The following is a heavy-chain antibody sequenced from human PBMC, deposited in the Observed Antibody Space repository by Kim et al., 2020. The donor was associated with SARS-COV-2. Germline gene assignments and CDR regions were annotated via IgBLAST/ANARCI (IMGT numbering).Heavy chain of an antibody. D-gene: IGHD3-10*01. Sequence: GGSLRLSCAASGFTFSSYGMHWVRQAPGKGLEGVAVISYDGSNKYYADYVKGRFTISRDNSKNTLYLQMNSLRAEDTAVYYCAKDSGKDGSGSYYNFYYYGMDVWGQGTTVTVSS. CDR2: ISYDGSNK. CDR3: AKDSGKDGSGSYYNFYYYGMDV. V-gene: IGHV3-30*18. J-gene: IGHJ6*02. CDR1: GFTFSSYG.